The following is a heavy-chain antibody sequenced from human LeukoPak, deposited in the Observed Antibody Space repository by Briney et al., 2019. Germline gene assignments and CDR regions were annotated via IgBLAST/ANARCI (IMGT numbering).Heavy chain of an antibody. J-gene: IGHJ4*02. Sequence: ASVKVSCKASGGTFSSYAISWVRQAPGQGLEWMGGIIPIFGTANYAQKFQGRVTITADESTSTAYMELSSLRSEDTAVYYCARSFGEPAMYYFAYGGQGPLVTVSS. D-gene: IGHD3-10*01. CDR1: GGTFSSYA. CDR3: ARSFGEPAMYYFAY. CDR2: IIPIFGTA. V-gene: IGHV1-69*13.